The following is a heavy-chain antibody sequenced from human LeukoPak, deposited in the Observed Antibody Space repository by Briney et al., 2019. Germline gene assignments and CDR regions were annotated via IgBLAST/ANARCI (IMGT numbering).Heavy chain of an antibody. Sequence: TGGSLRLSCAASGFTFSSYAMGWVRQAPGKGLGWVSAISGSGGSTYYADSVKGRFTISRDNATNTLYLQMNSLRAEDTAVYYCGKTLGSTSSWFDPWGQGTLVTVSS. J-gene: IGHJ5*02. CDR3: GKTLGSTSSWFDP. V-gene: IGHV3-23*01. CDR2: ISGSGGST. CDR1: GFTFSSYA. D-gene: IGHD2-2*01.